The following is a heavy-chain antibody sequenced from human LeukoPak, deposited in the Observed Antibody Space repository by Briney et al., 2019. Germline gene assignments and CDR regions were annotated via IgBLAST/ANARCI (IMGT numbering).Heavy chain of an antibody. CDR2: IWYDGSNK. D-gene: IGHD6-13*01. CDR3: ARDLTEYSSSWYYFDY. Sequence: GRSLRLSCAASGFTFSSYGMHWVRQAPGKGLEWVAVIWYDGSNKYYADSVKGRFTISRDNSKNTLCLQMNSLRAEDTAVYYCARDLTEYSSSWYYFDYWGQGTLVTVSS. CDR1: GFTFSSYG. J-gene: IGHJ4*02. V-gene: IGHV3-33*01.